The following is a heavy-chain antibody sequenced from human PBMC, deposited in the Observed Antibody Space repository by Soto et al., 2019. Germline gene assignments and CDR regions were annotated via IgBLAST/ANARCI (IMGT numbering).Heavy chain of an antibody. CDR1: GFTFNTHW. CDR3: ARGGAMGGDY. CDR2: IYFDGITT. Sequence: EVQLVESGGGVVQPGGSLRLSCTASGFTFNTHWMHWVRQAPGKGLVWVSRIYFDGITTNYADSVKGRLTVSRDNAKNTVYMHVNTLRDADTDVYYCARGGAMGGDYWGQGTLVTVSS. J-gene: IGHJ4*02. D-gene: IGHD1-26*01. V-gene: IGHV3-74*01.